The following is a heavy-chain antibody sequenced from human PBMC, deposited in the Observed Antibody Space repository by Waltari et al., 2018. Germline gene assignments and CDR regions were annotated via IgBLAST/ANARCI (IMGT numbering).Heavy chain of an antibody. D-gene: IGHD3-3*01. Sequence: EVQLVESGGGLVQPGGSLRLSCAASGVSFITSWMHWVRQAPGEGLVGVSRISSDGSITNYADSVKGRFTISGDSAKNTLYLQMNSLRAEDTAVYYCLRGADLRGQGIPVIVSS. V-gene: IGHV3-74*01. CDR1: GVSFITSW. CDR2: ISSDGSIT. J-gene: IGHJ4*02. CDR3: LRGADL.